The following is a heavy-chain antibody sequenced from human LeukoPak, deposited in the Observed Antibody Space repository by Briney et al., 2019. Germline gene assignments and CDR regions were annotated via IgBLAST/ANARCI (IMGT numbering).Heavy chain of an antibody. V-gene: IGHV3-30*02. Sequence: GGSLRLSCAASGFTFSSYGMHWVRQAPGKGLEWVAFIRYDGSNKYYADSVKGRFTISRENSKNTLYLQMNSLRAEDTAVYYCAKDLTPGTTDTVAHWGQGTLVTVSS. D-gene: IGHD1-14*01. CDR1: GFTFSSYG. J-gene: IGHJ4*02. CDR2: IRYDGSNK. CDR3: AKDLTPGTTDTVAH.